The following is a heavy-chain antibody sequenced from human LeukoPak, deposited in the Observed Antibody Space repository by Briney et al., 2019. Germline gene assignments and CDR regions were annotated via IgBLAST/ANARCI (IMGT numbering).Heavy chain of an antibody. Sequence: NTGESLKISCKGSGYSFTSYWIGWVRQMPGKGLEWMGIIYPGDSDTRYSPSFQGQVTISADKSISTAYLQWSSLKASDTAMYYCARGLGIRGYDSSGYYFDWFDPWGQGTLVTVSS. D-gene: IGHD3-22*01. V-gene: IGHV5-51*01. CDR1: GYSFTSYW. CDR3: ARGLGIRGYDSSGYYFDWFDP. CDR2: IYPGDSDT. J-gene: IGHJ5*02.